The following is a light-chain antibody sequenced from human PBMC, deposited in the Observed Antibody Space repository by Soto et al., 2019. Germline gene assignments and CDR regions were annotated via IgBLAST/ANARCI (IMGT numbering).Light chain of an antibody. Sequence: QSVLTQPASVSDSPGQSITISCTGTSRDVGSYNFVSWYQHHPGKAPKLMIYEGSKRPSGVSNRFSGSKSGNTASLTISGLQAEDEADYHCCSYARSTFAIFGGGTKLTVL. CDR3: CSYARSTFAI. CDR2: EGS. V-gene: IGLV2-23*01. CDR1: SRDVGSYNF. J-gene: IGLJ2*01.